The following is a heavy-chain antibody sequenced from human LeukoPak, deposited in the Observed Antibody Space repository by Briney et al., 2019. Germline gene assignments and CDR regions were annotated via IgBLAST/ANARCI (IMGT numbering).Heavy chain of an antibody. J-gene: IGHJ4*02. D-gene: IGHD2-15*01. CDR2: INHSGST. V-gene: IGHV4-34*01. CDR1: GGSFSGYY. Sequence: PSETLSLTCAVYGGSFSGYYWSWIRQPPGKGLEWIGEINHSGSTNYNPSLKSRVTISVDTSKNQFSLKLSSVTAADTAVYYCARGLATPRYWGQGTLVTVSS. CDR3: ARGLATPRY.